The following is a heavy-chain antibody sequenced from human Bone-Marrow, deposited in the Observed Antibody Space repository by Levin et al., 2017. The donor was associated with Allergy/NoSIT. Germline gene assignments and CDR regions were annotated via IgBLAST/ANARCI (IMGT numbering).Heavy chain of an antibody. V-gene: IGHV4-38-2*01. CDR1: GYSISSGYY. CDR3: ARRSRSSSWFWEDY. Sequence: SQTLSLPCAVSGYSISSGYYWGWIRQPPGKGLEWIGSIYHSGSTYYNPSLKSRVTISVDTSKNQFSLKLSSVTAADTAVYYCARRSRSSSWFWEDYWGQGTLVTVSS. D-gene: IGHD6-13*01. CDR2: IYHSGST. J-gene: IGHJ4*02.